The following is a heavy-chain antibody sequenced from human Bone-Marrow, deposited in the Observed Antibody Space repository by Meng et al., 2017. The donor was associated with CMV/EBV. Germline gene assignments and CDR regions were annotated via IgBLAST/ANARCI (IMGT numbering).Heavy chain of an antibody. J-gene: IGHJ3*01. V-gene: IGHV3-21*01. Sequence: GESLKISCVASGFSFNDYSMNWVRQAPGKGLEWVSSITIFGSHIYYADSVKGRFTISRDNAKKSLYLQMHSLRAEDTAVYYCARDSGTDDAFDVWGQGTMVTVSS. CDR2: ITIFGSHI. D-gene: IGHD1-1*01. CDR3: ARDSGTDDAFDV. CDR1: GFSFNDYS.